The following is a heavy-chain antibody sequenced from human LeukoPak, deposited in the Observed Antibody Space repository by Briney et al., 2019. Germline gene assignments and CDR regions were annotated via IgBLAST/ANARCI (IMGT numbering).Heavy chain of an antibody. V-gene: IGHV1-2*06. J-gene: IGHJ5*02. D-gene: IGHD6-13*01. CDR3: ALIAAAGTGASNWFDP. Sequence: ASVKVSCKASGYTFTGYYMHWVRQAPGQGLEWMGRINPNSGGTNYAQKFQGRVTMTRDTSISTAYMELSRLRSDDTAVYYCALIAAAGTGASNWFDPWGQGTLVTVSS. CDR1: GYTFTGYY. CDR2: INPNSGGT.